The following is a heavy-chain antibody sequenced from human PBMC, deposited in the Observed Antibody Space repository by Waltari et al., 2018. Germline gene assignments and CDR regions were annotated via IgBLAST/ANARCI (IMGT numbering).Heavy chain of an antibody. D-gene: IGHD3-22*01. Sequence: QVQLVESGGGVVQPRGSLRLSCAASGFTFNSYGMHWVRQAPGKGLEWVAFIRYDGSNKYYVDSVKGRFTISRDNSKNTLHLQMNSLSEEDTAVYYCARDPNSSGYPTYFDYWGQGTLVTVPS. CDR3: ARDPNSSGYPTYFDY. CDR1: GFTFNSYG. V-gene: IGHV3-30*02. CDR2: IRYDGSNK. J-gene: IGHJ4*02.